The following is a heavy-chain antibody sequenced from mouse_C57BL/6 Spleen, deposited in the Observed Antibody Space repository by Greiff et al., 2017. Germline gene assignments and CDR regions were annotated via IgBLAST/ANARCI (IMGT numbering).Heavy chain of an antibody. D-gene: IGHD3-2*02. Sequence: LVESGPELVKPGASVKISCKASGYAFSSSWMNWVKQRPGKGLEWIGRIYPGDGDTNYNGKFKGKATLTADKSSSTAYMQLSSLTSEDSAVYFCARKTAQVDYFDYWGQGTTLTVSS. CDR3: ARKTAQVDYFDY. J-gene: IGHJ2*01. V-gene: IGHV1-82*01. CDR2: IYPGDGDT. CDR1: GYAFSSSW.